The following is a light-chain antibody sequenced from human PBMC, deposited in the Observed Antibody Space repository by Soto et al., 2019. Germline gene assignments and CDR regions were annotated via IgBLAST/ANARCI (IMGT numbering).Light chain of an antibody. Sequence: VVMTQSAIALLVTLAQPASISCRSNQSLVHSDGIAYFSWFQQMPGRSPRRLIYKVSNRDSGVPARFSGSESGTDSALKISRVEAEDVGVYYCRQGTHWPITFGQGTRLEIK. CDR3: RQGTHWPIT. CDR1: QSLVHSDGIAY. CDR2: KVS. J-gene: IGKJ5*01. V-gene: IGKV2-30*02.